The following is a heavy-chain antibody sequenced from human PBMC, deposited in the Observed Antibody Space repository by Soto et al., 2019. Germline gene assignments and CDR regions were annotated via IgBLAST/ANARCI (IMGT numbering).Heavy chain of an antibody. J-gene: IGHJ4*02. Sequence: SETLSLTCSVSGGSISTSNYYWGWIRQPPGKGLEWIGSVFYSGPSYYNPSLKSRVTVSVDTSRNQVSLKMSSVTAADTAIYYCARANWYSEYWGQGTLVTVSS. CDR1: GGSISTSNYY. V-gene: IGHV4-39*07. CDR2: VFYSGPS. D-gene: IGHD7-27*01. CDR3: ARANWYSEY.